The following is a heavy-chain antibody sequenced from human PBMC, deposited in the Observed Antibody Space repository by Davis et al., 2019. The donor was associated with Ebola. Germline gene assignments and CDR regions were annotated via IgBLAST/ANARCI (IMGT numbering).Heavy chain of an antibody. D-gene: IGHD6-6*01. CDR1: GYTFTSYG. V-gene: IGHV1-18*01. CDR3: ARGSPYSSWGWFDP. J-gene: IGHJ5*02. Sequence: ASVKVSCKASGYTFTSYGISWVRQAPGQGLEWMGWISAYNGNTNYAQKFQGRVTMTTDTSTSTAYMELRSLRSDDTAVYYCARGSPYSSWGWFDPWGQGTLVTVSS. CDR2: ISAYNGNT.